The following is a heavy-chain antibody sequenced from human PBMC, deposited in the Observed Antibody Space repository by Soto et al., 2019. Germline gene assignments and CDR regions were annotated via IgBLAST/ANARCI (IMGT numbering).Heavy chain of an antibody. CDR2: IRSKAYGGTT. D-gene: IGHD3-16*02. V-gene: IGHV3-49*03. Sequence: SLSLSCTASGFTFCDYAMSWFRQAPGKGLEWVGFIRSKAYGGTTEYAASVKGRFTISRDDSKSIAYLQMNSLKTEDTAVYYCTLSMTRYGMDVWGQGTTVTVSS. J-gene: IGHJ6*02. CDR3: TLSMTRYGMDV. CDR1: GFTFCDYA.